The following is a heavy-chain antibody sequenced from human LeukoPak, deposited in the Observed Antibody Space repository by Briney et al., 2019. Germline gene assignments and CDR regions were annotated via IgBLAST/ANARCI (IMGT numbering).Heavy chain of an antibody. Sequence: GASVKVSCKASGGTLNSYVISWVRQAPGQGLEWMGGIIPISGTTNYAQKFQGRVTITADKSTSTAYMELSSLRSEDTAVYYCARGSEWFGELYDWFDPWGQGTLVTVSS. V-gene: IGHV1-69*06. J-gene: IGHJ5*02. CDR3: ARGSEWFGELYDWFDP. D-gene: IGHD3-10*01. CDR2: IIPISGTT. CDR1: GGTLNSYV.